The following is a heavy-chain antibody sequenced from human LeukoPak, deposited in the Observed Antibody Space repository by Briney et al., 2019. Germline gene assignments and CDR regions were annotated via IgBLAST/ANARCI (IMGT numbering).Heavy chain of an antibody. CDR3: AKDGDIVVVVAATAYPFDY. D-gene: IGHD2-15*01. CDR2: ISSSGGST. CDR1: GLTFSSYA. V-gene: IGHV3-23*01. Sequence: PGGSLRLSCAASGLTFSSYAMSWVRQAPGKWLEWVSVISSSGGSTYYSDSVKGRFTISRDNSKNTLYLQMNSLRAEDTAIYYCAKDGDIVVVVAATAYPFDYWGQGTLVTVSS. J-gene: IGHJ4*02.